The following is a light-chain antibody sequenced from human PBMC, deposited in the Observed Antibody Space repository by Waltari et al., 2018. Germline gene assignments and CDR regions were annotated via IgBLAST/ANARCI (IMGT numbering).Light chain of an antibody. CDR2: RVS. V-gene: IGKV2-30*02. J-gene: IGKJ4*01. Sequence: DVVLSQSQLSLPVTLGQPASISCTSSQSLVHSNGNTHLNWYQKRPGQSPRRLIYRVSNRDSGVPDRISGSGSGTDFTLTINRVEAEDVGVYYCMQGTHWPPTFGGGTKVEIK. CDR1: QSLVHSNGNTH. CDR3: MQGTHWPPT.